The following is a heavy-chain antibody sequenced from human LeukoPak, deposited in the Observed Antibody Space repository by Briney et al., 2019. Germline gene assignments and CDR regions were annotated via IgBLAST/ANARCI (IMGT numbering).Heavy chain of an antibody. CDR1: GFTFSNYW. CDR3: VRGRDFLTGYPFDY. V-gene: IGHV3-7*01. J-gene: IGHJ4*02. Sequence: GGSLRLSCAASGFTFSNYWMSWVRQAPGKGLDWVANIKQTGSDNYYVDSVKGRFTISRDNAKNSLYLQMNSLRAEDTAVYYCVRGRDFLTGYPFDYWGQGTLVTVSS. CDR2: IKQTGSDN. D-gene: IGHD3-9*01.